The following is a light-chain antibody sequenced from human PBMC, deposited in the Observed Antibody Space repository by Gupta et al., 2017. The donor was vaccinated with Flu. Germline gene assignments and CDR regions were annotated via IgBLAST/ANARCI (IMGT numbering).Light chain of an antibody. CDR1: QSVSHY. Sequence: ATRSSSPGEGGSLVCRASQSVSHYLAWYQQKPGQAARLLIYDASTRATGGPAMISGGRSGPNFTLLISSLGSEDYAVYYCRQRGNSPPYTFGAGTKLQIK. CDR2: DAS. V-gene: IGKV3-11*01. J-gene: IGKJ2*01. CDR3: RQRGNSPPYT.